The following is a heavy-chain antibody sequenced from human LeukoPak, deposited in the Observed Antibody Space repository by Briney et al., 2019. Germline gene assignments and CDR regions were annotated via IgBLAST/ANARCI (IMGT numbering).Heavy chain of an antibody. D-gene: IGHD2-15*01. CDR1: GYTLTSYD. V-gene: IGHV1-8*01. Sequence: ASVKVSCKASGYTLTSYDINWVRQATGQGLEWMGWMNPNSGNTGYAQKFQGRVTMTRNTSISTAYMELSSLRSEDTAVYYCARGPPGDYSGGSCYRVWFDPWGQGTLVTVSS. J-gene: IGHJ5*02. CDR3: ARGPPGDYSGGSCYRVWFDP. CDR2: MNPNSGNT.